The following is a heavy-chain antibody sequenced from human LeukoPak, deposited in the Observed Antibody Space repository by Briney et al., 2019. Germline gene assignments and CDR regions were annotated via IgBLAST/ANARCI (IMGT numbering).Heavy chain of an antibody. J-gene: IGHJ5*02. V-gene: IGHV3-48*04. CDR1: GFTFSSYS. D-gene: IGHD2-15*01. CDR3: ARQAIGVVVAAIPYNWFDP. Sequence: GGSLRLSCAASGFTFSSYSMNWVRQAPGKGLEWVSYISSSSSTIYYADSVKGRFTISRDNAKNSLYLQMNSLRAEDTAVYYCARQAIGVVVAAIPYNWFDPWGQGTLVTVSS. CDR2: ISSSSSTI.